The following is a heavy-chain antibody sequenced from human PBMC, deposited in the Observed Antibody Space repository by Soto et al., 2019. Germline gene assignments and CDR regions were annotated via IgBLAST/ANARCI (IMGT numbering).Heavy chain of an antibody. J-gene: IGHJ5*02. CDR1: GFTFSSYC. D-gene: IGHD3-3*01. CDR3: AKGYDFWSGYPENWFDP. Sequence: PGGSLRLSCAASGFTFSSYCMHWVRQAPGKGLEWVAVISYDGSNKYYADSVKGRFTISRDNSKNTLYLQMNSLRAEDTAVYYCAKGYDFWSGYPENWFDPWGQGTLVTVSS. V-gene: IGHV3-30*18. CDR2: ISYDGSNK.